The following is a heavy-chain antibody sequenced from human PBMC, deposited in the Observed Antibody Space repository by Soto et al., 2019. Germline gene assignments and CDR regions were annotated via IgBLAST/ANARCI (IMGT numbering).Heavy chain of an antibody. D-gene: IGHD4-17*01. V-gene: IGHV3-23*01. CDR3: ARDQTTGDWFDA. J-gene: IGHJ5*02. Sequence: GGSLRLSCAASGFSFSTYAMGWVRQAPGKGLEWVSAISSSGGGTYYVDSVKGRSTISRDNAKNTVYLQMNSLRADDTAVYYCARDQTTGDWFDAWGQGALVTV. CDR1: GFSFSTYA. CDR2: ISSSGGGT.